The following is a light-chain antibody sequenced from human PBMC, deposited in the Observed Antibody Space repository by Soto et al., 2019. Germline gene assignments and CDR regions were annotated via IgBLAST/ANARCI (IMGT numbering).Light chain of an antibody. CDR1: QTISSW. J-gene: IGKJ1*01. CDR3: QHYDSYSEA. Sequence: DIKMNHCPSTLSGSKGDRVTITCRASQTISSWLAWYQQKPGKAPKLLIYKASTLKSGVPSRFSGSGSGTEFTLTISSLQPDDFATYYCQHYDSYSEAFGQGTKVDIK. CDR2: KAS. V-gene: IGKV1-5*03.